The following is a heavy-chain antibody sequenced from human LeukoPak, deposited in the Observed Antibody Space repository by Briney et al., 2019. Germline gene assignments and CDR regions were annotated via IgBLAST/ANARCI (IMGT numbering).Heavy chain of an antibody. CDR3: TRDRAATQSWVEFDL. Sequence: GSLRLSCAASGFSVSSTYTSWVRQAPGKGLEWVSLIYTSGSTFYADSVMGRFTISRDNSKNTLFLQMNSLRAEDSAVYYCTRDRAATQSWVEFDLWGQGTLVTVSS. CDR2: IYTSGST. J-gene: IGHJ5*02. CDR1: GFSVSSTY. D-gene: IGHD3-16*01. V-gene: IGHV3-66*03.